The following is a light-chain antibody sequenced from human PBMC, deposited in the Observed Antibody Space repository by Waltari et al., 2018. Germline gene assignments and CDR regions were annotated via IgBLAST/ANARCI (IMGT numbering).Light chain of an antibody. CDR3: CSYTGSPHVV. Sequence: SALTQPASVSGSPGQSITISCTGTSSDVGSYNLVSWYQQHPGRAPKLMIYEVSERPSGVSNRFSGSKSGNTASLTISGLQAEDEADYYCCSYTGSPHVVFGGGTKLTVL. V-gene: IGLV2-23*02. J-gene: IGLJ2*01. CDR2: EVS. CDR1: SSDVGSYNL.